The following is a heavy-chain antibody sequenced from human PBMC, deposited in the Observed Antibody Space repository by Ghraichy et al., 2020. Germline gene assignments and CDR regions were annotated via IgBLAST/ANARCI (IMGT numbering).Heavy chain of an antibody. Sequence: SVKVSCRGFGYSFTSYYIHWVRQAPGQGPEWLGCINPNSGVTTYAQKFRGRVTLTRDTSITTASVVLTGLTSDDTAVYYCARVKTPFRDYGGFFDHWGQGALVSVSP. D-gene: IGHD4-23*01. CDR3: ARVKTPFRDYGGFFDH. CDR2: INPNSGVT. CDR1: GYSFTSYY. V-gene: IGHV1-2*02. J-gene: IGHJ5*02.